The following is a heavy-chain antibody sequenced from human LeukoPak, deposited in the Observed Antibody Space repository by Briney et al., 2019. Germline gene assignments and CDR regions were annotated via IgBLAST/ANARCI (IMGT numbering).Heavy chain of an antibody. CDR1: GYTFTSYG. Sequence: EASVKVSCKASGYTFTSYGISWVRQAPGQGLEWMGWISAYNGNTNYAQKLQGRVTMTTDTSTSTAYMELRSLRSDDTAVYYCARVIWYSSSWYGVYWGQGTLVTVSS. CDR3: ARVIWYSSSWYGVY. D-gene: IGHD6-13*01. V-gene: IGHV1-18*04. J-gene: IGHJ4*02. CDR2: ISAYNGNT.